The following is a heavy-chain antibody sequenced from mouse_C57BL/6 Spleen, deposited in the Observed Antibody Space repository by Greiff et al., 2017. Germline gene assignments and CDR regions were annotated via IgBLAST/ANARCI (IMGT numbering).Heavy chain of an antibody. Sequence: VQLQQPGAELVKPGASVKMSCKASGYTFTSYWITWVKQRPGQGLEWIGDIYPGSGSTNYNEKFKSKATLTVDTSSSTAYMQLSSLTSEDSAVYYCARFSNYSAWFAYWGQGTLVTVSA. CDR2: IYPGSGST. CDR3: ARFSNYSAWFAY. V-gene: IGHV1-55*01. J-gene: IGHJ3*01. D-gene: IGHD2-5*01. CDR1: GYTFTSYW.